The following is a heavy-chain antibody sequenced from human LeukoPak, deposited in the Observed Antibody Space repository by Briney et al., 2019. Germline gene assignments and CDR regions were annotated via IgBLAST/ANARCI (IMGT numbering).Heavy chain of an antibody. CDR2: ISYDGSNK. J-gene: IGHJ4*02. D-gene: IGHD4-17*01. V-gene: IGHV3-30-3*01. CDR3: ARRDGDLYFDY. CDR1: GFTFSSYA. Sequence: PGGSLRLSCAASGFTFSSYAMHWVRQAPGKGLEWVAVISYDGSNKYYADSVKGRFTISRDNSKNTLYLQMNSLRAEDTAVYYCARRDGDLYFDYWGQGTLVTVSS.